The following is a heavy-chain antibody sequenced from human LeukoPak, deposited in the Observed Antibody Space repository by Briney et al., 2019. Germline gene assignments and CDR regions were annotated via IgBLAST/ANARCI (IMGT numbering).Heavy chain of an antibody. J-gene: IGHJ4*02. V-gene: IGHV4-59*12. D-gene: IGHD5-18*01. CDR3: ARAGGYGLIDY. Sequence: SETLSLTCTVSGGSISNYYWSWIRQPPEKGLEWIGCIYYTGSTNYNPSLKSRVTISLDTSKNQFSLKVGSMTAADTAVYYCARAGGYGLIDYWGQGTMVTVSS. CDR2: IYYTGST. CDR1: GGSISNYY.